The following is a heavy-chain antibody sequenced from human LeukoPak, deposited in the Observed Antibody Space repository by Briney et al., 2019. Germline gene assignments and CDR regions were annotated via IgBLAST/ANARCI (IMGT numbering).Heavy chain of an antibody. D-gene: IGHD3-22*01. Sequence: SVKVSCKASGGTFSSYAISWVRQAPGQGLEWMGRIIPILGIANYAKKFQGRVTITADKSTSTAYMELSSLRSEDTAVYYCARGYYDSSGYFWGQGTMVTVSS. J-gene: IGHJ3*01. V-gene: IGHV1-69*04. CDR2: IIPILGIA. CDR1: GGTFSSYA. CDR3: ARGYYDSSGYF.